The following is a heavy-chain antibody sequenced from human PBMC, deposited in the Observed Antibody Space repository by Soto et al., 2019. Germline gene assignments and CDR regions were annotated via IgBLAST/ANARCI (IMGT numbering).Heavy chain of an antibody. CDR1: GFTFSSYA. V-gene: IGHV3-23*01. Sequence: GGSLRSSCPASGFTFSSYAMSWFRQAPGKGLGWVSPISGSGGSKYYPDSVKGLFTISRDNSKKTLYLQMNSLRAEDTAVYYCAKGGYTKNYYYYGMDVWGQGTTVTVSS. J-gene: IGHJ6*02. CDR3: AKGGYTKNYYYYGMDV. D-gene: IGHD4-4*01. CDR2: ISGSGGSK.